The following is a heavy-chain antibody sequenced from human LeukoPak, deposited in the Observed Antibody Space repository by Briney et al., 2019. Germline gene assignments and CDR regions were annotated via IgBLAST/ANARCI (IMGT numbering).Heavy chain of an antibody. CDR3: ARGLGGYSSSSIYYYYYMDV. CDR2: INHSGST. Sequence: SETLSLTCAVYGGAFSGYYWSWIRQPPGKGLEWIGEINHSGSTNYNPSLKCRVTISVDTSKNQFSLKLSSVTAADTAVYYCARGLGGYSSSSIYYYYYMDVWGKGTTVTVSS. CDR1: GGAFSGYY. V-gene: IGHV4-34*01. J-gene: IGHJ6*03. D-gene: IGHD6-6*01.